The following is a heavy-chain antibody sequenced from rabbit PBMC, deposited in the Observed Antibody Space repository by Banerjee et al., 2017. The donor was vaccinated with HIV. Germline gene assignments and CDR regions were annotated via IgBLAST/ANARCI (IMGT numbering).Heavy chain of an antibody. Sequence: EQLVESGGGLVQPGGSLKLSCKASGFDFSSYGVSWVRPAPGKGLEWIGYITYGGSTFYASWAKGRFTITRTAATVDLIMTSLTAADTAAYFCARDVAGDSQCSFNLWGQGTLVTVS. D-gene: IGHD7-1*01. J-gene: IGHJ4*01. V-gene: IGHV1S21*01. CDR2: ITYGGST. CDR3: ARDVAGDSQCSFNL. CDR1: GFDFSSYG.